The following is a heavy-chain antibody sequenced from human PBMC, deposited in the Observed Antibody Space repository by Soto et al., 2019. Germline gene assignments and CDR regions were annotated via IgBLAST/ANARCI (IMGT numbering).Heavy chain of an antibody. CDR2: ISWDGGST. CDR3: ARGGDYDSSGYYIFDY. J-gene: IGHJ4*02. CDR1: GFTFDDYT. V-gene: IGHV3-43*01. D-gene: IGHD3-22*01. Sequence: VGSLRLSCAASGFTFDDYTMHWVRQAPGKGLEWVSLISWDGGSTYYADSVKGRFTISRDNSKNSLYLQMNSLRTEDTALYYCARGGDYDSSGYYIFDYWGQRTLVTVSS.